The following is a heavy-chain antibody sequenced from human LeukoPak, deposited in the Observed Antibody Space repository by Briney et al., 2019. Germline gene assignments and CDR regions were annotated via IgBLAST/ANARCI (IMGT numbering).Heavy chain of an antibody. Sequence: PSETLSLTCTVSGGSISSSSYYWGWVRQPPGKGLEWIGSIYYSGSTNYNPSLKSRVTMSVDTSKNQFSLKLSSVTAADTAVYYCARDQYYYDSSGYSEFDYWGQGTLVTVSS. V-gene: IGHV4-39*07. D-gene: IGHD3-22*01. CDR3: ARDQYYYDSSGYSEFDY. CDR1: GGSISSSSYY. CDR2: IYYSGST. J-gene: IGHJ4*02.